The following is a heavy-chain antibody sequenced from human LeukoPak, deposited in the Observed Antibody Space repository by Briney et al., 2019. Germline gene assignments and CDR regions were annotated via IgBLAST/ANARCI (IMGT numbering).Heavy chain of an antibody. CDR3: ARKVATEDNWFDP. V-gene: IGHV1-69*01. J-gene: IGHJ5*02. D-gene: IGHD5-12*01. CDR1: GGTFSSYA. CDR2: IIPIFGTA. Sequence: SVKVSCKASGGTFSSYAISWVRQAPGQGLEWMGGIIPIFGTANYAQKFQGRVTITADESTSTAYMELSSLRSEDTAVYYCARKVATEDNWFDPWGQGTLVTVSS.